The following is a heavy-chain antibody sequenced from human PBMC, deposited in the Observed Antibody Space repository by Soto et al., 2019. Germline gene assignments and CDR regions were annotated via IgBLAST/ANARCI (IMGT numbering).Heavy chain of an antibody. J-gene: IGHJ6*03. CDR3: ASLVMLSFSSTCCFDV. V-gene: IGHV4-59*08. CDR2: LYYSGST. D-gene: IGHD2-2*01. Sequence: PSETLSLTCTVSGGSISSYYWRWIRQPPGKGLEWIGYLYYSGSTNYNPSLKSRVTISVDTSKNQFSLKLSSVTAADTAVYYCASLVMLSFSSTCCFDVWRKXTTVT. CDR1: GGSISSYY.